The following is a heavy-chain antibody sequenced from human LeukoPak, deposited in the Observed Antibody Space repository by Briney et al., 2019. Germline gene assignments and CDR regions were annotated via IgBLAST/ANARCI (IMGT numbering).Heavy chain of an antibody. CDR2: IYPGGSDT. D-gene: IGHD4-17*01. CDR3: ASRMTTVTSGAFDI. J-gene: IGHJ3*02. V-gene: IGHV5-51*01. CDR1: GYSFTSYW. Sequence: GEPLQISCKGSGYSFTSYWIGWVRQMPGKGVEWLGTIYPGGSDTRYSPSLQGQVTISADKSISTACLQWSSLKASDTAMYYCASRMTTVTSGAFDIGGQGTMVTVSS.